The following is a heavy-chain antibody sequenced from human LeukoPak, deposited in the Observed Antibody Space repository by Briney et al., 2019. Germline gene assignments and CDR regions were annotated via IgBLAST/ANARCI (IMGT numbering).Heavy chain of an antibody. CDR2: IYSGGST. V-gene: IGHV3-53*01. CDR1: GFTVSSNY. J-gene: IGHJ3*02. CDR3: ARDGVDTAMVDAFDI. Sequence: GGSLRLSCAASGFTVSSNYMSWVRQAPGKGLEWVSVIYSGGSTYYADSVKGRFTISRDNPKNTLYLQMNSLRAEDTAVYYCARDGVDTAMVDAFDIWGQGTMVTVSS. D-gene: IGHD5-18*01.